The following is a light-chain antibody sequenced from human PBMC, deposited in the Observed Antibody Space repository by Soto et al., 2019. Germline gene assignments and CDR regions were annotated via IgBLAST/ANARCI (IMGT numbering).Light chain of an antibody. V-gene: IGKV1-39*01. J-gene: IGKJ2*02. CDR3: QQSYSSPRT. Sequence: DIQMTPSPSSMSASVGDRVTISCRATQTISTYLNWYQQKLGKAPQLLIYGASTLQSGVSSRFSGSGSRTDFTLTSSNLQTEDFATYYCQQSYSSPRTFGQGTKIDIK. CDR1: QTISTY. CDR2: GAS.